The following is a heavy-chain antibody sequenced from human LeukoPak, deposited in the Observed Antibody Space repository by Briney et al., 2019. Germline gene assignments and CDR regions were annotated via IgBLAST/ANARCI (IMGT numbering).Heavy chain of an antibody. CDR3: ATTSVAGVGGPLYYYYGMDV. J-gene: IGHJ6*04. D-gene: IGHD6-19*01. V-gene: IGHV1-24*01. CDR2: FGPEDGET. CDR1: GYTLTELS. Sequence: GASVKVSCKVSGYTLTELSMHWVRQAPGKGLEWMGGFGPEDGETIYAQKFQGRVTMTEDTSTDTAYMELSSLRSEDTAVYYCATTSVAGVGGPLYYYYGMDVWGKGTTVTVSS.